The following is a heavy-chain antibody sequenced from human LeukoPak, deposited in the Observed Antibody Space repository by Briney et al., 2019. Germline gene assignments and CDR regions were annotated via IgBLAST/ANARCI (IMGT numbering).Heavy chain of an antibody. Sequence: GGSLRLPCAASGFTFSSYWMSWVRQAPGKGLEWVANIKQDGSEKYYVDSVKGRFTISRDNAKNSLYLQMNSLRAEDTAVYYCARDLEYYDILTGYSHNWFDPWGQGTLVTVSS. CDR2: IKQDGSEK. CDR3: ARDLEYYDILTGYSHNWFDP. D-gene: IGHD3-9*01. J-gene: IGHJ5*02. V-gene: IGHV3-7*01. CDR1: GFTFSSYW.